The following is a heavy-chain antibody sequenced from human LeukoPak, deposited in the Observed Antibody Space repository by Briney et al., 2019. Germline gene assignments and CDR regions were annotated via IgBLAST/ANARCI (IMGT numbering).Heavy chain of an antibody. D-gene: IGHD3-22*01. V-gene: IGHV1-18*01. J-gene: IGHJ4*02. CDR1: GGTFSSYA. CDR2: ISAYNGNT. Sequence: GPSVKVSCKASGGTFSSYAISWVRQAPGQGLEWMGWISAYNGNTNYAQKFQGRVTMTTDTSTSTAYMELRSLRSDDTAVYYCARDPRWNYYDSSAYRRHDYWGQGTLVTVSS. CDR3: ARDPRWNYYDSSAYRRHDY.